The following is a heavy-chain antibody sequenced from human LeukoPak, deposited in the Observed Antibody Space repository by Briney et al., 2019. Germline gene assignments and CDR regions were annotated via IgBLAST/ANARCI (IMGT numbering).Heavy chain of an antibody. J-gene: IGHJ4*02. Sequence: GGSLRLSCAASGFTFSSYAMSWVRQAPGKGLEWVSAISGSSYIYYADSVEGRFTISRDNAKNSLYLQMNSLRAEDTAVYYCARAEMTTITYPDYWGQGTPVTVSS. D-gene: IGHD5-24*01. CDR3: ARAEMTTITYPDY. CDR2: ISGSSYI. V-gene: IGHV3-21*01. CDR1: GFTFSSYA.